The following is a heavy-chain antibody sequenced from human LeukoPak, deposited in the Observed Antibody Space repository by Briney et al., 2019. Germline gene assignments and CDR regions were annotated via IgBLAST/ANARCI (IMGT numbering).Heavy chain of an antibody. D-gene: IGHD5-18*01. CDR1: GFTFSSYA. J-gene: IGHJ4*02. Sequence: GGSLRLSCAASGFTFSSYAMHWVRQAPGKGLEWVAVISYDGSNEYYADSVKGRFTMSRDNSKNTLYLQMNSLRAEDTAVYYCAKGDVDTAMAPYYFDYWGQGTLVTVSS. CDR2: ISYDGSNE. V-gene: IGHV3-30-3*01. CDR3: AKGDVDTAMAPYYFDY.